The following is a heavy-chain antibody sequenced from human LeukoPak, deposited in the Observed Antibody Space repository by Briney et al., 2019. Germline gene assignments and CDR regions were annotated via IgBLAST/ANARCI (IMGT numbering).Heavy chain of an antibody. D-gene: IGHD1-26*01. Sequence: ASVKVSCKASGYTFTSYYMHWVRQAPGQGLEWMGGIIPIFGTANYAQRFQGRVTITADESTSTGYMELSSLRSEDTAMYYCARTKWEPRTLGVHYYYYYMDVWGKGTTVTISS. V-gene: IGHV1-69*13. CDR1: GYTFTSYY. J-gene: IGHJ6*03. CDR3: ARTKWEPRTLGVHYYYYYMDV. CDR2: IIPIFGTA.